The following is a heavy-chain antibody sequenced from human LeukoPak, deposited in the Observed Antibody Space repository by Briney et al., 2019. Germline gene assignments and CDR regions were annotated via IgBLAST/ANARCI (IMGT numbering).Heavy chain of an antibody. Sequence: SETLSLTCAVYGGSFSGYYWSWIRQPPGKGLEWIEEINHSGSTNYNPSLKSRVTISVDTSKNQFSLKLSSVTAADTAVYYCARGAGYCSRTSCPRIDYWGQGTLVTVSS. CDR2: INHSGST. CDR3: ARGAGYCSRTSCPRIDY. J-gene: IGHJ4*02. D-gene: IGHD2-2*01. CDR1: GGSFSGYY. V-gene: IGHV4-34*01.